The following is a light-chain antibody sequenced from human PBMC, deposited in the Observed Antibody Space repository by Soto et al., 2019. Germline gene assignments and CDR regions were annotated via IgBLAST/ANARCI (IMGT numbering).Light chain of an antibody. J-gene: IGKJ5*01. CDR3: QHRSSWPIA. CDR1: QSISSW. Sequence: EIQMTQSPSSLSASVGDRVTITCRASQSISSWLAWYQQKPGKAPKLLIYDASSLESGVPSRFSGSGSGTDFTLTISSLEPEDFAVYYCQHRSSWPIAFGQGTRLEIK. V-gene: IGKV1-5*01. CDR2: DAS.